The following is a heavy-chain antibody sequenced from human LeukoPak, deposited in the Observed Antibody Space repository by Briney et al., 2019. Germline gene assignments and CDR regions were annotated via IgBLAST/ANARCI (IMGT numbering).Heavy chain of an antibody. CDR1: GSTFSRYW. D-gene: IGHD4-17*01. CDR2: VKSEGRDT. J-gene: IGHJ4*02. V-gene: IGHV3-74*01. CDR3: AKSTTVTQRGYFDY. Sequence: RGGSLRLSCAASGSTFSRYWVHWVRQAPGKGLVWVSRVKSEGRDTIYADSVKGRFTISRDNSKNTLYLQMNSLRAEDTAVYYCAKSTTVTQRGYFDYWGQGTLVTVSS.